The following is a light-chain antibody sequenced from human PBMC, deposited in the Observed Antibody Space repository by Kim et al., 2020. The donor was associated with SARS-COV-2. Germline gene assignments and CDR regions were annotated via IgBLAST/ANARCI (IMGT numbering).Light chain of an antibody. V-gene: IGKV3D-15*01. J-gene: IGKJ2*01. CDR1: ENIRIN. Sequence: EIVMTQSPATLSVSPGERATLSCRASENIRINLAWYQQKPGQAPRLLMYGASTRATGFPARFSGSGSGTEFTLTISSLQSEDFAVYYCQQYNNWPPYTFGQGTKLEI. CDR3: QQYNNWPPYT. CDR2: GAS.